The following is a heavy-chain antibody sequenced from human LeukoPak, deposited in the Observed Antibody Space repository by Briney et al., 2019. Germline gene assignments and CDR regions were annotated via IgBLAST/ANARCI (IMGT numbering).Heavy chain of an antibody. V-gene: IGHV3-11*05. CDR3: ARGRSPDY. CDR2: ISSGSSYT. Sequence: GGSLRLSCAASGFXFSDYYMSWIRQAPGKGLEWVSYISSGSSYTNYADSVKGRFTISRDNAKNSLYLQMNSLRPEDTALYYCARGRSPDYWGQGTLVTVSS. CDR1: GFXFSDYY. J-gene: IGHJ4*02.